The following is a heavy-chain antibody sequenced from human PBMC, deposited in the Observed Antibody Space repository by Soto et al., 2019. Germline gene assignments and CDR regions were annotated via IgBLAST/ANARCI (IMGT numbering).Heavy chain of an antibody. CDR2: IYYSGST. Sequence: QVRLQESGPGLVKPSETLSLTCTVSGGSISSYYWSWIRQPPGKALEWIGYIYYSGSTNYNPSLNGRVTISVDTSENQFSLELNSVTAADTAVYFCARSLENGDVSFKYWGQGTLVTVSA. D-gene: IGHD1-1*01. CDR1: GGSISSYY. V-gene: IGHV4-59*01. J-gene: IGHJ4*02. CDR3: ARSLENGDVSFKY.